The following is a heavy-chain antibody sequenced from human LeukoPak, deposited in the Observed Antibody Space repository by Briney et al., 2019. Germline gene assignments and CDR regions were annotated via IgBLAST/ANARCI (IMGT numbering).Heavy chain of an antibody. CDR2: IRQDGSEK. J-gene: IGHJ4*01. CDR1: GFTLTDYW. CDR3: ARDGTAAALYFDL. D-gene: IGHD6-13*01. V-gene: IGHV3-7*01. Sequence: GGSLRLSCEVSGFTLTDYWTNWVRQAPGKGPEWVASIRQDGSEKTYVDSVKGRFTISRDNTKNSLSLQLNVLRAEDTAVYYCARDGTAAALYFDLWGQGTMVTVSS.